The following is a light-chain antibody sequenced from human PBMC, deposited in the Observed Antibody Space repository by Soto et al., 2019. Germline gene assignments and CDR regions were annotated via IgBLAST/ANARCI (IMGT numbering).Light chain of an antibody. CDR2: EAS. Sequence: DIQITQSPSTLSASVGDRVSITCRASQSISPWLAWYQQKPGKAPKLLIYEASNLEGGVPSRFSGSGFGTEFTLTISSLQPDDSATYYCQQYNSYWTFGQGTKVDI. CDR3: QQYNSYWT. CDR1: QSISPW. V-gene: IGKV1-5*01. J-gene: IGKJ1*01.